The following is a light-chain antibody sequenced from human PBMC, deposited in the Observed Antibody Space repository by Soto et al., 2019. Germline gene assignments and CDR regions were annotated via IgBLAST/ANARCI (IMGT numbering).Light chain of an antibody. CDR3: CSYAGSYTLV. V-gene: IGLV2-11*01. Sequence: QSALTQPRSESGSPGQSVTISCTGTSSDVGGYNYVSWYQQHPGKAPKLMIYDVSKRPSGVPDRFSGSKSGNTASLTISGLQAEDEADYYCCSYAGSYTLVFGGGTQLTVL. J-gene: IGLJ2*01. CDR1: SSDVGGYNY. CDR2: DVS.